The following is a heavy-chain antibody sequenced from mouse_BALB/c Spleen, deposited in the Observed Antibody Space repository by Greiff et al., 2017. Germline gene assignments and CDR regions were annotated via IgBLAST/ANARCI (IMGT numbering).Heavy chain of an antibody. D-gene: IGHD4-1*02. CDR1: GFTFSDYY. Sequence: EVKVEESGGGLVKPGGSLKLSCAASGFTFSDYYMYWVRQTPEKRLEWVATISDGGSYTYYPDSVRGRVTISRDNAKNNLYLQMSNLKSEDTAMYYCARDRPQLGRVCFDVWGAGTTVTVSA. CDR2: ISDGGSYT. CDR3: ARDRPQLGRVCFDV. V-gene: IGHV5-4*02. J-gene: IGHJ1*01.